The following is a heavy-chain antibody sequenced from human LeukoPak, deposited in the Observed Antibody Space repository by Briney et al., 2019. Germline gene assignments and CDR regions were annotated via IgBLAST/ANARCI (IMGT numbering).Heavy chain of an antibody. Sequence: LSGGSLRLSCAASGFTFSSYDMHWVRQAPGKGLEWVALTWYDGSNKNYADSVKGRFTISRDNSKNTLFLQMNSLRAEDTAVYYCAREASDAFDIWGQGTMVTVSS. V-gene: IGHV3-33*01. CDR1: GFTFSSYD. CDR3: AREASDAFDI. CDR2: TWYDGSNK. J-gene: IGHJ3*02.